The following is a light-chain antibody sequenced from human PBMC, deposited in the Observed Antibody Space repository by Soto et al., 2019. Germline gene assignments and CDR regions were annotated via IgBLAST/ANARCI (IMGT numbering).Light chain of an antibody. V-gene: IGKV1-39*01. CDR2: AAS. CDR3: QQSYSTPLT. CDR1: QSIISF. J-gene: IGKJ4*01. Sequence: DIQMTQSPTSLSASVGDRVTITCRASQSIISFLNWYQQKPGKAPNLLIYAASSLQSGVPSRFSGSGSGTDVTLTISSLQPEDSATYYCQQSYSTPLTFGGGTKVEIK.